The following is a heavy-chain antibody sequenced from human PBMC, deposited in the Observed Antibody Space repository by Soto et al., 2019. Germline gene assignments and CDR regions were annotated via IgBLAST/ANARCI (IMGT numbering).Heavy chain of an antibody. J-gene: IGHJ3*02. Sequence: LRLSCAASGFTFSSYAMSWVRQAPGKGLEWVSGITHSGGSTYYTDSVKGRFTIPRDNSKYTLYLQMNNLRAEDTAVYYCAQGYRPLGGDFDIWGQGTMVTVSS. CDR1: GFTFSSYA. V-gene: IGHV3-23*01. CDR3: AQGYRPLGGDFDI. D-gene: IGHD3-16*01. CDR2: ITHSGGST.